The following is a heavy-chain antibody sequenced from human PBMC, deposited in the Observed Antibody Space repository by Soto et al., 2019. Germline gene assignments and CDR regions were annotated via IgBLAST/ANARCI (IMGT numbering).Heavy chain of an antibody. J-gene: IGHJ6*02. Sequence: GGSLRLSCAASGFTFSSFAMSWVRQAPGKGLECLSLISGSGTPTLYAESVKGRFTISRDNAKNTVYLQTNSLRAEDTAVYYCARNYDSYYYGMDVWGQGTTVTVSS. V-gene: IGHV3-23*01. CDR1: GFTFSSFA. CDR3: ARNYDSYYYGMDV. D-gene: IGHD3-16*01. CDR2: ISGSGTPT.